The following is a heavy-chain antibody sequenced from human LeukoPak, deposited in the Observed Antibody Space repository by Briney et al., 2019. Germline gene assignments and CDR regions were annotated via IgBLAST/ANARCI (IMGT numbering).Heavy chain of an antibody. D-gene: IGHD2-2*01. CDR3: ARGEDIVVVPAARFDWFDP. J-gene: IGHJ5*02. Sequence: GSSVKVSCKASGGTFSNYAISWVRQAPGQGLEWMGGIIPIFGTANYAQKFQGRVTITADKSTSTAYMELSSLRSEDTAVYYCARGEDIVVVPAARFDWFDPWGQGTLVTVSS. CDR1: GGTFSNYA. CDR2: IIPIFGTA. V-gene: IGHV1-69*06.